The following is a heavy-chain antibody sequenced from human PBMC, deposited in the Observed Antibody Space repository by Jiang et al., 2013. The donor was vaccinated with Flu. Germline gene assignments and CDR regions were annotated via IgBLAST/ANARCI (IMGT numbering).Heavy chain of an antibody. CDR2: IFTRGST. J-gene: IGHJ4*02. D-gene: IGHD4-17*01. CDR1: GDSISSDDYY. CDR3: ARGRDYGAGYFDC. V-gene: IGHV4-61*02. Sequence: GSGLVKPSQTLSLTCTVSGDSISSDDYYWTWIRQPAGKGLEWIGRIFTRGSTNYNPSLKGRVTMSVDTSKSQFSLKMSSVTAADTAVYYCARGRDYGAGYFDCWGQG.